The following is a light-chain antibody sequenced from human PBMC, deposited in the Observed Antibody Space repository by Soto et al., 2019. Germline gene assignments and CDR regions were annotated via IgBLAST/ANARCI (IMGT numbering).Light chain of an antibody. Sequence: EIVLTQSPGTLSLSPGERATLSCRASQSVSSSYLAWYQQKPGQAPRLLIYGASSRATGIPDRFSGSGSGTDFTLTISRLEPEDFAVYYCQQYGSSRKWTVGQGTKVDSK. CDR1: QSVSSSY. CDR2: GAS. J-gene: IGKJ1*01. CDR3: QQYGSSRKWT. V-gene: IGKV3-20*01.